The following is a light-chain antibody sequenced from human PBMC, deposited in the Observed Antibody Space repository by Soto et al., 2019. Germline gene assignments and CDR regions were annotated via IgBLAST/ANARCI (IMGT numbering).Light chain of an antibody. Sequence: QSALTQPRSVSGSPGQSVTISCTGTSSDVGGYNYVSWYQQHPGKAPRLMIYDVTKRPSGVPDRFSGSESGNTASLTVSGLQAEDEADYYYCCYAGSDTPDVFGTGTKLTVL. CDR2: DVT. V-gene: IGLV2-11*01. J-gene: IGLJ1*01. CDR3: CCYAGSDTPDV. CDR1: SSDVGGYNY.